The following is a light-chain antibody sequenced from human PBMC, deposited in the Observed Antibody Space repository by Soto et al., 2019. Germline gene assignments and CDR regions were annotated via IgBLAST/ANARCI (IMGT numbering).Light chain of an antibody. CDR3: QQYNNWQWT. J-gene: IGKJ1*01. Sequence: EIVMTQSPATLSVSPGERATLSCRASQSVSSNFAWYQQKPGQAPRLLIYGASTRATGIPARFSGSGSGTEFTHTISSLQSEDFAVYYCQQYNNWQWTFGQGTKVEIK. V-gene: IGKV3-15*01. CDR1: QSVSSN. CDR2: GAS.